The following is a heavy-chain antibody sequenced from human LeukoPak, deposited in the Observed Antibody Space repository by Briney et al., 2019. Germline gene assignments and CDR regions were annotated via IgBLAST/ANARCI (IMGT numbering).Heavy chain of an antibody. J-gene: IGHJ6*02. Sequence: PGGSLRLSCAASGFTFSSYSMNWVRQAPGKGLEWVSSISSSSSYIYYADSVKGRFTISRDNAKNSLYLQMNSLRAEDTAVYYCAKVGRFGQFPYYYYYYGMDVWGQGTTVTVSS. CDR3: AKVGRFGQFPYYYYYYGMDV. V-gene: IGHV3-21*01. CDR1: GFTFSSYS. CDR2: ISSSSSYI. D-gene: IGHD3-10*01.